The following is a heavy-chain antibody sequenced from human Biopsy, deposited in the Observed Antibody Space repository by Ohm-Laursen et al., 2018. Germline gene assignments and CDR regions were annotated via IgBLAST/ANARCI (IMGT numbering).Heavy chain of an antibody. Sequence: TLSFTCTVSGVSISSDYWSWIRQTPGKGLEGIGYIYYSGSTNYNPSLKSRVTISVDTSKNQYPLRLNSVTAADTAMYYGTSATNSTSWPYYYFYGMDVWGQGTTVTVSS. CDR2: IYYSGST. V-gene: IGHV4-59*01. J-gene: IGHJ6*02. D-gene: IGHD2/OR15-2a*01. CDR1: GVSISSDY. CDR3: TSATNSTSWPYYYFYGMDV.